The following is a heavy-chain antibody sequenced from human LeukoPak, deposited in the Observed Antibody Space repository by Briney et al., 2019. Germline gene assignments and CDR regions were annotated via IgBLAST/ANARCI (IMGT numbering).Heavy chain of an antibody. J-gene: IGHJ4*02. CDR3: AKDPLAYNSGWYYFDY. CDR1: GFTFSSYA. V-gene: IGHV3-30*02. CDR2: IRYDGTNN. D-gene: IGHD6-19*01. Sequence: GSLRLSFVASGFTFSSYAMHWVRQAPGKGLEWVAFIRYDGTNNYYVDSVKGRFTISRDDSKNTLYLQMNSLRTEDTAVYYCAKDPLAYNSGWYYFDYWGQGTLVTVSS.